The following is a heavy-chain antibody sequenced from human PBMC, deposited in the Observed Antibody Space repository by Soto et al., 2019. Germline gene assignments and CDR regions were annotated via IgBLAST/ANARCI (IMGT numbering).Heavy chain of an antibody. V-gene: IGHV1-8*01. CDR2: MNPNSGNT. Sequence: ASVKVSCKASGYTFTSYDINWVRQATGQGLEWMGWMNPNSGNTGYAQKFQGRVTMTRNTSISTAYMELSSLRSEDTAVYYCARQETGYYYYYMDVWGKGTTVTVSS. CDR3: ARQETGYYYYYMDV. D-gene: IGHD1-1*01. J-gene: IGHJ6*03. CDR1: GYTFTSYD.